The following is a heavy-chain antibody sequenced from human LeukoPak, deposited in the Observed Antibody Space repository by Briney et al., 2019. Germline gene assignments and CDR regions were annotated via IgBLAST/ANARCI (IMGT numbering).Heavy chain of an antibody. D-gene: IGHD3-10*01. V-gene: IGHV4-59*12. Sequence: SETLSLTCSVSGGSISSYYWSWIRQPPGKGLEWIGYIYYSGSTNYNPSLKSRVTISVDTSKNQFSLKLSSVTAADTAVYYCARAYSASYYGSGSSHFDYWGQGTLVTVSS. CDR1: GGSISSYY. J-gene: IGHJ4*02. CDR2: IYYSGST. CDR3: ARAYSASYYGSGSSHFDY.